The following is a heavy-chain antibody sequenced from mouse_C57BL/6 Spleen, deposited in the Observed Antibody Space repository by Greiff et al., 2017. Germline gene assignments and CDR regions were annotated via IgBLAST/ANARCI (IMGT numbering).Heavy chain of an antibody. Sequence: QVQLKESGPGLVAPSQSLSITCTVSGFSLTSYAISWVRQPPGKGLEWLGVIWPGGGTNYNSALKSRLSISKDNSKSQVFLKMNSLQTDDTARYYCARKNYGSSYRYFDVWGTGTTVTVSS. CDR2: IWPGGGT. V-gene: IGHV2-9-1*01. CDR1: GFSLTSYA. D-gene: IGHD1-1*01. J-gene: IGHJ1*03. CDR3: ARKNYGSSYRYFDV.